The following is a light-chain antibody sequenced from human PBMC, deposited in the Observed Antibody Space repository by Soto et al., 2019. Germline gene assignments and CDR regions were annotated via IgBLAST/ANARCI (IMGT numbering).Light chain of an antibody. V-gene: IGLV1-44*01. J-gene: IGLJ1*01. CDR1: SSNIGSNT. CDR3: AAWDYSLNGHV. CDR2: SNN. Sequence: QSVLTQPPSASGTPGQRVTISCSGSSSNIGSNTVNWYQQLPGTAPKLLIYSNNQRPSGVPDRFSGSKSGTSASLAISGLQSEDEADYYCAAWDYSLNGHVFGTGSMVTV.